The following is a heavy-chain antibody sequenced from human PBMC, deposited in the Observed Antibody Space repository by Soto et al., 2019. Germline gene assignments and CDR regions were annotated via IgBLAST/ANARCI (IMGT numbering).Heavy chain of an antibody. V-gene: IGHV3-30*18. CDR1: GFTFSSYG. D-gene: IGHD3-16*01. Sequence: QVQLVESGGGVVQPGRSLRLSCAASGFTFSSYGMHWVRQAPGKGLEWVAVISYDGSNKYYADSVKGRFTISRDNSKNTLYLQMNSLRAEDTAVYYCAKDRGRTVLDYWGQGTLVTVSS. J-gene: IGHJ4*02. CDR2: ISYDGSNK. CDR3: AKDRGRTVLDY.